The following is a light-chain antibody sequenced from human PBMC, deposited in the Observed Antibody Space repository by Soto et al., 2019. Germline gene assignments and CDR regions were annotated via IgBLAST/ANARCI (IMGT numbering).Light chain of an antibody. Sequence: DIQLTQSPSSLTASVGDRVTITCRASQTIRAYLNWYQQKPGMAPQLLIYAVSSVQSGVPSRFSGSGSGTDFTLTISSLQPEDFATYYCQQTFSILPWTFGPGTKVETK. CDR3: QQTFSILPWT. CDR1: QTIRAY. CDR2: AVS. J-gene: IGKJ1*01. V-gene: IGKV1-39*01.